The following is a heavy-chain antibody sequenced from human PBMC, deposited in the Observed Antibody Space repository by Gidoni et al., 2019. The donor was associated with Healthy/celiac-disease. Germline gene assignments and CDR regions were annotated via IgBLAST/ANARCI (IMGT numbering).Heavy chain of an antibody. J-gene: IGHJ4*02. CDR2: IWYDGSNK. D-gene: IGHD6-19*01. Sequence: QVQLVESGGGVVQPGRSLRLSCAASGFTFSSYGMHWVRQAPGKGLEWVAVIWYDGSNKYYADSVKGRFTISRDNSKNTLYLQMNSLRAEDTAVYYCARVQYSSGWSFDYWGQGTLVTVSS. CDR3: ARVQYSSGWSFDY. V-gene: IGHV3-33*01. CDR1: GFTFSSYG.